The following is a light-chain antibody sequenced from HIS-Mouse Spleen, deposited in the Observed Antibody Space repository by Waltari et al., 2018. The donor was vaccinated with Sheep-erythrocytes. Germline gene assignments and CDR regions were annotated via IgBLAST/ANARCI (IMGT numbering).Light chain of an antibody. Sequence: DIVMTQSPDSLAVSLGERATINCKSSQIVVYSSNNKNYLAWCQQKPGQPTKLLIYWASTRESGVPDRFSGSGSGTDFTLTISSLQAEDVAVYYCQQYYSTLTFGGGTKVEIK. J-gene: IGKJ4*01. V-gene: IGKV4-1*01. CDR2: WAS. CDR1: QIVVYSSNNKNY. CDR3: QQYYSTLT.